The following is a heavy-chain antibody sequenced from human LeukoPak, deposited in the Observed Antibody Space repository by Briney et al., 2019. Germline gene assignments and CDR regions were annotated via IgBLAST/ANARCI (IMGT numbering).Heavy chain of an antibody. CDR3: ARRYCTTTVCYAFDI. CDR2: IYSGGSI. D-gene: IGHD2-2*01. J-gene: IGHJ3*02. CDR1: GLNVSSNY. V-gene: IGHV3-66*04. Sequence: GGSLRLSCAASGLNVSSNYMSWVRQAPGKGLEWVSVIYSGGSIYYADSVKGRFIISRDNAKNSLYLQMNSLRAEDTAMYYCARRYCTTTVCYAFDIWGQGTMVTVSS.